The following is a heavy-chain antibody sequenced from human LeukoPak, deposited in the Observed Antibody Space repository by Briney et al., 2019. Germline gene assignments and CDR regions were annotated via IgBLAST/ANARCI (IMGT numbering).Heavy chain of an antibody. D-gene: IGHD2-15*01. Sequence: PSQTLSLTCTVSGGSISSGDYYWSWIRQPPGRGLEWIGYIYYSGSTYYNPSLKSRVTISVDTSKNQFSLKLSSVTAADTAVYYCARGEVVVALVYWGQGTLVTVSS. CDR2: IYYSGST. V-gene: IGHV4-30-4*08. CDR3: ARGEVVVALVY. CDR1: GGSISSGDYY. J-gene: IGHJ4*02.